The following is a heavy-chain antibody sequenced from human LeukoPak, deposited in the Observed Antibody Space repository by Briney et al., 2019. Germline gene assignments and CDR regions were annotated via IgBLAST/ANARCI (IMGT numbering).Heavy chain of an antibody. V-gene: IGHV1-8*01. J-gene: IGHJ4*02. CDR3: ARGGQLSEGDY. CDR2: MNPNSGNT. CDR1: GYTFTSYD. Sequence: ASVKVSCKASGYTFTSYDINWVRQATGQGLEWMGWMNPNSGNTGYAQKLQGRVTMTTDTSTSTAYMELRSLRSDDTAVYYCARGGQLSEGDYWGQGTLVTVSS. D-gene: IGHD6-13*01.